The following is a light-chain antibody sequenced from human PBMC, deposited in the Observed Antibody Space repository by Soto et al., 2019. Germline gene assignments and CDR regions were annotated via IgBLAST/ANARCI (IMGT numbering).Light chain of an antibody. Sequence: EKVMTQSPSTLSVSRWERSTLSFSASQSVRSSLAWYQQKPGQAPRLLIYGAPTRATGIPARFSGSGSGTEFTLTISSLQSEDFAVYYCQQYNNWPGTFGQGTKVDIK. J-gene: IGKJ1*01. CDR2: GAP. V-gene: IGKV3-15*01. CDR1: QSVRSS. CDR3: QQYNNWPGT.